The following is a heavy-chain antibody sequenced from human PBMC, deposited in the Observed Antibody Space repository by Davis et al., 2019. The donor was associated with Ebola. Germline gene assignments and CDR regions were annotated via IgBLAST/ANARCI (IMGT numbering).Heavy chain of an antibody. V-gene: IGHV1-69*13. CDR2: IIPIFGTA. CDR3: AGGEASYDIAAYYYYGMDV. J-gene: IGHJ6*02. D-gene: IGHD6-25*01. Sequence: SVKVSCKASGGTFSSYAISWVRQAPGQGLEWMGGIIPIFGTANYAQKFQGRVTITADESTSTAYMELSSLRSEDTAVYYCAGGEASYDIAAYYYYGMDVWGQGTTVTVSS. CDR1: GGTFSSYA.